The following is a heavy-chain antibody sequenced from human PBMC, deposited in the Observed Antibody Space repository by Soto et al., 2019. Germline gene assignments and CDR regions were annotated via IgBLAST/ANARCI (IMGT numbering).Heavy chain of an antibody. D-gene: IGHD6-19*01. V-gene: IGHV3-30*18. J-gene: IGHJ4*02. Sequence: GGSLRLSCAASGFTFSSYGMHWVRQAPGKGLEWVAVISYDGSNKYYADSVKGRFTISRDNSKNTLYLQMNSLRAEDTAVYYCAKVHKWYSSGWYTVDFDYWGQGTLVTVSS. CDR1: GFTFSSYG. CDR3: AKVHKWYSSGWYTVDFDY. CDR2: ISYDGSNK.